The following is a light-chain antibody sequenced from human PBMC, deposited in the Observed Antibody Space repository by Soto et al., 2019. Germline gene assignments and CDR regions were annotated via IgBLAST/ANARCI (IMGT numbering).Light chain of an antibody. CDR1: QGISSY. V-gene: IGKV1-8*01. J-gene: IGKJ1*01. Sequence: AIRMTQSPSSLSASTGDRVTITCRASQGISSYLAWYQQKPGKAPKLLIYAASTLQRGVPSRFSGSGSGTDFTLTISCLQSEDFATYYCQQYYSYPPTFGQGTKGEIK. CDR3: QQYYSYPPT. CDR2: AAS.